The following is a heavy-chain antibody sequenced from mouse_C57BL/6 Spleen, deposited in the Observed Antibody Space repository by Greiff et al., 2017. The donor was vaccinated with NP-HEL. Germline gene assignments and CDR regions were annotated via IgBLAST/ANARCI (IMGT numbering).Heavy chain of an antibody. D-gene: IGHD1-1*01. CDR2: IYPGDGDT. CDR3: AITTVVATREFDY. Sequence: QVQLQQSGPELVKPGASVKISCKASGYAFSSSWMNWVKQRPGKGLEWIGRIYPGDGDTNYNGKFKGKATLTADKSSSTAYMQLSSLTSEDSAVYFCAITTVVATREFDYWGQGTTLTVSS. CDR1: GYAFSSSW. V-gene: IGHV1-82*01. J-gene: IGHJ2*01.